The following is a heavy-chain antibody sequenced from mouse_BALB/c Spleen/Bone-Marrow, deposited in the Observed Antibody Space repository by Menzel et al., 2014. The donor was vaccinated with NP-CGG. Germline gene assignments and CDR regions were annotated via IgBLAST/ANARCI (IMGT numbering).Heavy chain of an antibody. Sequence: EVKLVESGPELVKPGASVKISCKASGYSFTGYYMHWVKQSRGNSLDWIGYIYPYNGVSSYNQKFKGKATLTVDKSSSTAYMELRSLTPDDSAVYYCGSRGEYFDVWGAGTTVTVSS. CDR2: IYPYNGVS. V-gene: IGHV1-31*01. J-gene: IGHJ1*01. CDR3: GSRGEYFDV. CDR1: GYSFTGYY.